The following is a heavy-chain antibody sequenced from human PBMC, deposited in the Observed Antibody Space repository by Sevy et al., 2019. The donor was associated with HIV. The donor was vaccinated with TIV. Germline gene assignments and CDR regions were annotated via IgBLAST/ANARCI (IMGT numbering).Heavy chain of an antibody. CDR3: ARALITMVRGVHENYFDY. J-gene: IGHJ4*02. Sequence: GGSLRLSCAASGFTFSSYWMSWVHQAPGKGLEWVANIKQDGSEKYYVDSVKGRFTISRDNAKNSLYLQMNSLRAEDTAVYYCARALITMVRGVHENYFDYWGQGTLVTVSS. V-gene: IGHV3-7*01. CDR1: GFTFSSYW. D-gene: IGHD3-10*01. CDR2: IKQDGSEK.